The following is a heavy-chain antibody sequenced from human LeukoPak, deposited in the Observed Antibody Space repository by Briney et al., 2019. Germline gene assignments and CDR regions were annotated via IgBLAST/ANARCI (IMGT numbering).Heavy chain of an antibody. Sequence: PGGSLRLSCAASGFTFSSYAMSWVRQAPGKGLEWVSAISGSGGSTYYADSVKGRFTISRDNSKNTLYLQMNSLRAEDTAVYYCARDQAVSSSWYYYYYGMDVWGQGTTVTVSS. J-gene: IGHJ6*02. V-gene: IGHV3-23*01. CDR3: ARDQAVSSSWYYYYYGMDV. CDR2: ISGSGGST. D-gene: IGHD6-13*01. CDR1: GFTFSSYA.